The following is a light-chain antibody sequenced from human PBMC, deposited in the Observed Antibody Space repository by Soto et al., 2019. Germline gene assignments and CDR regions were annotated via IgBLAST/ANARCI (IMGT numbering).Light chain of an antibody. CDR1: SSDVGSYNL. CDR2: EGI. Sequence: QAALTQPASVCGSPGQSITISCIGTSSDVGSYNLVSWYQQHPGKPPKLMIYEGIKRPSGVSNRFSGSKSGNTASLTISGLQAEDEADYYCCTYAGSSAYAVFGGGTQLTVL. CDR3: CTYAGSSAYAV. V-gene: IGLV2-23*01. J-gene: IGLJ7*01.